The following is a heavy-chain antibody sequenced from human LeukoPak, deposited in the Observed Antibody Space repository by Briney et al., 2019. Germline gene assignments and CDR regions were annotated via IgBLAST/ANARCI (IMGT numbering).Heavy chain of an antibody. J-gene: IGHJ4*02. D-gene: IGHD6-13*01. Sequence: GGSLRLSCAASGFTFSSYSMNWVRQAPGKGLEWVSSISSCSSYIYYADSVKGRFTISRDNAKNSLYLQMNSLRAEDTAVYYCAREGIAAAEDYWGQGTLVTVSS. CDR3: AREGIAAAEDY. CDR1: GFTFSSYS. V-gene: IGHV3-21*01. CDR2: ISSCSSYI.